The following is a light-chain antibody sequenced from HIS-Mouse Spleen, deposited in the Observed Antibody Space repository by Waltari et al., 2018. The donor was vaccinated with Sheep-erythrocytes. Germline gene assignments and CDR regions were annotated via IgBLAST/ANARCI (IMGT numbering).Light chain of an antibody. V-gene: IGKV3-20*01. CDR3: QQSYSTPPLT. CDR2: GAS. Sequence: EIVLTQSPGTLSLSPGERTTLSCRASQSVSSSYLAWYQQKPGQAPRLLIYGASSRATGIPDRFIGSGSGTDFTLTISRLEPEDFATYYCQQSYSTPPLTFGGGTKVEIK. J-gene: IGKJ4*01. CDR1: QSVSSSY.